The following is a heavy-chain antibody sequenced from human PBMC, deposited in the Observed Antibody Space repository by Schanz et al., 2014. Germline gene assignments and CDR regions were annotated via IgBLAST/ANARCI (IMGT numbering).Heavy chain of an antibody. V-gene: IGHV3-11*01. Sequence: QVQLVESGGGLVKPGGSLRLSCAASGFTFSDYCMVWIRQAPGKGLEWVSYICSRRTVKYADSVKGRFTSAKDNAKISLYLQMGSLRDEDTSVYDCARERGAGWLQNLGDFDYWGQGTLVTVSS. CDR2: ICSRRTV. J-gene: IGHJ4*02. CDR1: GFTFSDYC. D-gene: IGHD5-12*01. CDR3: ARERGAGWLQNLGDFDY.